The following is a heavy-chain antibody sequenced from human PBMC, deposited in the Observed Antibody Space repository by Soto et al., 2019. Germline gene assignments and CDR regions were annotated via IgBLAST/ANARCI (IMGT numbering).Heavy chain of an antibody. Sequence: SVKVSCKASGGTFSSYAISWVRQAPGQGLEWLGGIIPIFGTANYAQKFQGRVTITADKSTSTAYMELSSLRSEDTAVYYCAREEHRGYSGYVFWGQGTLVTVSS. D-gene: IGHD5-12*01. CDR1: GGTFSSYA. CDR2: IIPIFGTA. V-gene: IGHV1-69*06. CDR3: AREEHRGYSGYVF. J-gene: IGHJ4*02.